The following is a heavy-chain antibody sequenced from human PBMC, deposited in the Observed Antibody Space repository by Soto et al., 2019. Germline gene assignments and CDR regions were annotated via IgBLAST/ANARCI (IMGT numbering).Heavy chain of an antibody. CDR1: GFTFSSYG. D-gene: IGHD2-15*01. CDR2: IWYDGSNK. Sequence: QVQLVESGGGVVKPGRSLGLSCAASGFTFSSYGMHWVRQAPGKGLEWVAVIWYDGSNKYYADSVKGRFTISRDNSKNTLYLQMNSLRAEDTAVYYCARALGYYDAFDIWGQGTMVTVSS. CDR3: ARALGYYDAFDI. V-gene: IGHV3-33*01. J-gene: IGHJ3*02.